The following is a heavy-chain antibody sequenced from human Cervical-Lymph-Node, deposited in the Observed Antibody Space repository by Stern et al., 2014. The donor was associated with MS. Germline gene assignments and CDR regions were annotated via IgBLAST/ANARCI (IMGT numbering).Heavy chain of an antibody. CDR1: GGTFSSYT. J-gene: IGHJ5*02. CDR2: IIPIFLTP. CDR3: ARDRMSIAAAGTSWFDP. Sequence: VQLLESGAEVKKPGSSVKVSCKASGGTFSSYTIRWVRQAPGQGLEWMGGIIPIFLTPNYAQKFQGRVTITAGQSTSTSHTELCSLRSEDTAVYYCARDRMSIAAAGTSWFDPWGQGTLVTVSS. V-gene: IGHV1-69*01. D-gene: IGHD6-13*01.